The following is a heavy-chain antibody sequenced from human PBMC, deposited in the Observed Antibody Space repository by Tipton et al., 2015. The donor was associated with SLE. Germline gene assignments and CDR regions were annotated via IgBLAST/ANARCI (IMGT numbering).Heavy chain of an antibody. J-gene: IGHJ3*01. Sequence: TLSLTCTVSGGYISSYYWSWIRQPPGKGLEWIGYIYYSGSTNYNPSLKSRVTMSVGTSKNQFSLKLSSVTAADTAVYYCARELSGAHDAFDVWGQGTMVTVSS. D-gene: IGHD3-16*02. CDR3: ARELSGAHDAFDV. V-gene: IGHV4-59*12. CDR2: IYYSGST. CDR1: GGYISSYY.